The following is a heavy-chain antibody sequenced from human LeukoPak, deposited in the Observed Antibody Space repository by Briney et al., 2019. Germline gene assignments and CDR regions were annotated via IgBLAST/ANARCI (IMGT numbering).Heavy chain of an antibody. CDR3: ARARIDY. J-gene: IGHJ4*02. D-gene: IGHD1-14*01. CDR2: IKDDGSEK. Sequence: GGSLRLSCVGSGFTFSSYWMTWVRQAPGKGLEWVANIKDDGSEKYSVDCVKGRFTISRDNAKNLLYLQMSSLRAEDTAVYYCARARIDYWDQGTLVTVSS. V-gene: IGHV3-7*04. CDR1: GFTFSSYW.